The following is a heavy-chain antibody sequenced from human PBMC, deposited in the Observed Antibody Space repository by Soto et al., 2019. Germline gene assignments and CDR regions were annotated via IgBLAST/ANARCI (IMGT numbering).Heavy chain of an antibody. V-gene: IGHV4-59*01. J-gene: IGHJ4*02. CDR1: GGSISTYY. Sequence: QVQLQESGPGLVKPSETLSLTCTVSGGSISTYYCSWIRQPPGKGLEWIGYINYSGRTNYNPSLKRRVTMSLDTSKNQFSLKLRSVTAADTAVFYCARYAGSSWFDYWGQGTLVTVSS. D-gene: IGHD6-13*01. CDR3: ARYAGSSWFDY. CDR2: INYSGRT.